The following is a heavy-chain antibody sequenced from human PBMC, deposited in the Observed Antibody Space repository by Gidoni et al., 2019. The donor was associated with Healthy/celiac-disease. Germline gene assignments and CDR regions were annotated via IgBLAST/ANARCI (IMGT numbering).Heavy chain of an antibody. V-gene: IGHV4-61*02. Sequence: QVQLQESGPGLVKPSQTLSLTCTVSGGSISSGSYYLSWIRQPAGKGLEWIGRIYTSVSTNYNPSLKSRVTMSVDTSKNQFSLKLSSVTAADTAVYYCARASFGGATENPDDYWGQGTLVTVSS. CDR3: ARASFGGATENPDDY. CDR2: IYTSVST. J-gene: IGHJ4*02. CDR1: GGSISSGSYY. D-gene: IGHD3-16*01.